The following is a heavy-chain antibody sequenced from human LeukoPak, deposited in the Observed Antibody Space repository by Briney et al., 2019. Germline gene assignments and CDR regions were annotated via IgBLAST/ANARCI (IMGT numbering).Heavy chain of an antibody. CDR2: ISAYNGNT. Sequence: ASVKVSCKASGYTFTSYGISWVRQAPGQGLEWMGWISAYNGNTNYAQKLQGRVTMTRDTSTSTAYMELRSLRSDDTAVYYCARDRVYDSSGSPRPFDYWGQGTLVTVSS. CDR1: GYTFTSYG. D-gene: IGHD3-22*01. V-gene: IGHV1-18*01. J-gene: IGHJ4*02. CDR3: ARDRVYDSSGSPRPFDY.